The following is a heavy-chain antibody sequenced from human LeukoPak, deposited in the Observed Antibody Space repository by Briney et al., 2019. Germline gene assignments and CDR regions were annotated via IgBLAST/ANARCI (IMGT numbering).Heavy chain of an antibody. J-gene: IGHJ4*02. CDR2: TSSSSGST. V-gene: IGHV3-48*01. Sequence: PGGSLRLSCAASGFTFSGYAMNWVRQAPGKGLEWLSFTSSSSGSTHYADSVKGRFTISRDNAKNSLHLQMNSLGAEDTAVYYCARGRDSGSFIIDYWGQGTLVTVSS. D-gene: IGHD3-10*01. CDR1: GFTFSGYA. CDR3: ARGRDSGSFIIDY.